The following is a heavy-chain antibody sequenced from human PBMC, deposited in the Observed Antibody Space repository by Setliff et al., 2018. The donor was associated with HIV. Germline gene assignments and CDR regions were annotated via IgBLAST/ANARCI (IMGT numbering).Heavy chain of an antibody. Sequence: SETLSLTCGVYGGSFSGYYWNWIRQAPGKGLEWIGEINQSGSTNYNSSLRSRVTMSINLSKNQFSLKLTSVTAADTAVYYCAGRAYGPLEHWSQGNQVTVSS. CDR1: GGSFSGYY. CDR3: AGRAYGPLEH. CDR2: INQSGST. V-gene: IGHV4-34*01. D-gene: IGHD4-17*01. J-gene: IGHJ4*02.